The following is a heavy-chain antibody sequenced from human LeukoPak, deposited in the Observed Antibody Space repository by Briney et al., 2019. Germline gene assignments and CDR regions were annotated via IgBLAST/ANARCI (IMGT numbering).Heavy chain of an antibody. D-gene: IGHD3-3*01. CDR3: ARRFWSGYSDY. J-gene: IGHJ4*02. V-gene: IGHV1-2*02. Sequence: VSVKVSCKASGYTFTGYYMHWVRQAPGQGLEWMGWINPNSGGTNYAQKFQGRVTMTRDTYISTAYMELSRLRSDDTAVYYCARRFWSGYSDYWGQGTLVTVSS. CDR2: INPNSGGT. CDR1: GYTFTGYY.